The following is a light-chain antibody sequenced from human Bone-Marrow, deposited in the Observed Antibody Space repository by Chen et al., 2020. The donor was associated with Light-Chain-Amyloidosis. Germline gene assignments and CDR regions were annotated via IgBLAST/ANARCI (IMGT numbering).Light chain of an antibody. CDR3: QVWDGDSDHHVV. Sequence: SYVLTQPPSVSVAPGETARVTCGANNIGIKSVHWYQQKPGPAPVLVIYYNNDRPSGIPERFSGSNSGNTATLTISRVEAGDEADYYCQVWDGDSDHHVVFGRGTMLTVL. J-gene: IGLJ2*01. CDR2: YNN. CDR1: NIGIKS. V-gene: IGLV3-21*04.